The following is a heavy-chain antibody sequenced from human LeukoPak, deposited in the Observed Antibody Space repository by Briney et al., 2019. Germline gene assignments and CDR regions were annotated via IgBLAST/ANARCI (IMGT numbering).Heavy chain of an antibody. CDR3: ARDSFADYVWGSYSYFDY. Sequence: PGGSLRLSCAASGFTFSSYAMHWVRQAPGKGLEWVAVISYDGSNKYYADSVKGRFTISRDNSKNTLYLQMNSLRAEDTAVYYCARDSFADYVWGSYSYFDYWGQGTLVTVSS. CDR1: GFTFSSYA. CDR2: ISYDGSNK. J-gene: IGHJ4*02. V-gene: IGHV3-30-3*01. D-gene: IGHD3-16*01.